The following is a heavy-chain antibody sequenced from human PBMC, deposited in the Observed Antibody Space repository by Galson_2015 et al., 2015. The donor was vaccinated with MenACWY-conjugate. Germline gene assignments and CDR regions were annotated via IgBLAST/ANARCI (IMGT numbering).Heavy chain of an antibody. D-gene: IGHD1-26*01. V-gene: IGHV1-3*01. Sequence: SVKVSCKASGYTFTSYSMHWVRQAPGQRLEWVGWINAGNGNTKYSQKFQGRVTITRDTSASTAYMELSSLRSEDTAVYYCARDNGVSGSYDSLGYWGQGTLVTVSS. J-gene: IGHJ4*02. CDR2: INAGNGNT. CDR1: GYTFTSYS. CDR3: ARDNGVSGSYDSLGY.